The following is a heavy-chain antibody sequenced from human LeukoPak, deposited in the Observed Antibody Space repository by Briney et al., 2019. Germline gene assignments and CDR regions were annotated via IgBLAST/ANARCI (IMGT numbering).Heavy chain of an antibody. D-gene: IGHD2-2*01. CDR3: ATGGEIVV. Sequence: ASVKVSCKASGGTFSSYAISWVRQAPGQGLEWMGGIISILGTATYAQKFQGRVTMTEDTSTDTAYMELSSLRSEDTAVYYCATGGEIVVWGQGTLVTVSS. J-gene: IGHJ4*02. CDR2: IISILGTA. CDR1: GGTFSSYA. V-gene: IGHV1-69*10.